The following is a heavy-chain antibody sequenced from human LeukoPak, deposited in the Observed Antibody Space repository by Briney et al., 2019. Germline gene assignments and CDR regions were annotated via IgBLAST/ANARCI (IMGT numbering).Heavy chain of an antibody. CDR3: ARGPAYFDY. V-gene: IGHV3-7*01. CDR1: GFTFSSYA. CDR2: IKEDGSEK. Sequence: GGSLRLSCAASGFTFSSYAMSWVRQALGKGLEWVANIKEDGSEKYYVDSVKGRFTISRGNAKNSLYLQMNSLRAEDTAVYYCARGPAYFDYWGQGALVTVSS. J-gene: IGHJ4*02.